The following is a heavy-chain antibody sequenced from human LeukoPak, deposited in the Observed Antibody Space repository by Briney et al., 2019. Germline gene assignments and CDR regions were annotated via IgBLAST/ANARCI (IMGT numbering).Heavy chain of an antibody. CDR2: IYYSGST. V-gene: IGHV4-30-4*02. D-gene: IGHD3-10*01. Sequence: SDTLSLTCTVSGGSISSGDYYWSWIRQPPGKGLEWIGYIYYSGSTYYNPSLKSRVTISVDTSKNQVSLRLSSVTAADTAVYYCAREKSGSYYENFDYWGQGTLVTVSS. CDR3: AREKSGSYYENFDY. J-gene: IGHJ4*02. CDR1: GGSISSGDYY.